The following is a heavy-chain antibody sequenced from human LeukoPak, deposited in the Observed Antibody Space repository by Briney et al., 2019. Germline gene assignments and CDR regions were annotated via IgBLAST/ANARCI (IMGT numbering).Heavy chain of an antibody. V-gene: IGHV3-7*01. CDR2: IKEDGSEK. D-gene: IGHD3-16*02. CDR1: GFTFNIYS. CDR3: ARAIGQSYRRLTFDY. Sequence: GGSLRLSCAASGFTFNIYSMSWVRQAPGKGLEWVANIKEDGSEKYYVDSVKGRFTISRDNAKNSLYLQMNSLRAEDTAVYYCARAIGQSYRRLTFDYWGQGTLVTVSS. J-gene: IGHJ4*02.